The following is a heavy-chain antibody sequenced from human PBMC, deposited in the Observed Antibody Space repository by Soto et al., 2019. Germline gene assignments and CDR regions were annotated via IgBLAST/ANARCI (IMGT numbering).Heavy chain of an antibody. CDR3: ARSAGWYAIHA. V-gene: IGHV4-4*02. Sequence: QVQLQESGPGLVKPSGTLSLTCAVSGDSVSSPYYWCWVRQPPGKGLEWIGEVFHTGTTSYNPSLRSRVTISMAKSINQFSLDINSVTAADTAVYYCARSAGWYAIHAWGPGSLVIVSS. D-gene: IGHD6-19*01. CDR2: VFHTGTT. CDR1: GDSVSSPYY. J-gene: IGHJ5*02.